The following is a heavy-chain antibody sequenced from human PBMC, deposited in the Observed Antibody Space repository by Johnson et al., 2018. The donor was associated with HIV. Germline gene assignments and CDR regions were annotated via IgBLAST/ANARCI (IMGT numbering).Heavy chain of an antibody. CDR1: GFTFSSYG. Sequence: VLLVESGGGVVQPGGSLRLSCAASGFTFSSYGMHWVRQAPGKGLEWVAFIRYDGSNKYYADSVKGRFTISRDNSKNTLYLQMNSLRAEDTAVYYCASDGWELLGVAAFDVWGQGTMVTVSS. CDR2: IRYDGSNK. D-gene: IGHD1-26*01. V-gene: IGHV3-30*02. J-gene: IGHJ3*01. CDR3: ASDGWELLGVAAFDV.